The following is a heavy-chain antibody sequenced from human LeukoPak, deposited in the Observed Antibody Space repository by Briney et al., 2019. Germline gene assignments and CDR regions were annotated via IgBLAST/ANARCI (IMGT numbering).Heavy chain of an antibody. V-gene: IGHV3-53*01. D-gene: IGHD3-22*01. CDR2: IYSGGST. CDR3: AKDIGRYYDSSGYYDY. J-gene: IGHJ4*02. Sequence: GGSLRLSCAASGFTVSSNYMSWVRQAPGKGLEWVSVIYSGGSTYYADSVKGRFTISRDNSKNTLYLQMNSLRAEDTAVYYCAKDIGRYYDSSGYYDYWGQGTLVTVSS. CDR1: GFTVSSNY.